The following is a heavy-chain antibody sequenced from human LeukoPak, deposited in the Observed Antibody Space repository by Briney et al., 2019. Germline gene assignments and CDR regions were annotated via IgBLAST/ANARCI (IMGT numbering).Heavy chain of an antibody. J-gene: IGHJ4*02. V-gene: IGHV3-21*01. CDR3: ARDQLSMTLDY. Sequence: GGSLRLSCAASGFTFNSYSMNWVRQAPGEGLEWVSSISSEENVVYYADSVKGRFTISRDNGQNSLYLQMNSLRAEDTAVYYCARDQLSMTLDYWGQGTLVTVSS. D-gene: IGHD2/OR15-2a*01. CDR2: ISSEENVV. CDR1: GFTFNSYS.